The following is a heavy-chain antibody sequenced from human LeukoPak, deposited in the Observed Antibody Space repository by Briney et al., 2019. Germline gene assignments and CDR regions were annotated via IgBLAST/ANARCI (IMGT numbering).Heavy chain of an antibody. J-gene: IGHJ5*02. CDR2: IYYSGPT. CDR1: GGSSSDYY. V-gene: IGHV4-34*01. D-gene: IGHD3-3*01. Sequence: SETLSLTCAVSGGSSSDYYWSWIRQPPGKGLEWIGNIYYSGPTYYKPSLRSRVTISADTSKNQFSLKLSSVTAADTAVYYCARVYDFWSGYSRPNNWFDPWGQGTLVTVSS. CDR3: ARVYDFWSGYSRPNNWFDP.